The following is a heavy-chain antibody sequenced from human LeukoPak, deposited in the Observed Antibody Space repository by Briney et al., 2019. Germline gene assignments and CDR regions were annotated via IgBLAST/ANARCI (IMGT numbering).Heavy chain of an antibody. J-gene: IGHJ2*01. V-gene: IGHV3-23*01. D-gene: IGHD6-19*01. CDR3: AKGSGWYQGTYWYFDL. CDR2: ISGSGGST. CDR1: GFTFGSYA. Sequence: GGSLRLSCAASGFTFGSYAMSWVRQAPGKGLEWVSAISGSGGSTYYADSVKGRFTISRDNSKNTLYLQMNSLRAEDTAVYYCAKGSGWYQGTYWYFDLWGRGTLVTVSS.